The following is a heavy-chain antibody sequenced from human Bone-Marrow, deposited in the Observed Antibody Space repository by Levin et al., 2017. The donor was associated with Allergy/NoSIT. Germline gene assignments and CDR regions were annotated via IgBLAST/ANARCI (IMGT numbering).Heavy chain of an antibody. J-gene: IGHJ4*02. V-gene: IGHV3-33*01. D-gene: IGHD1-26*01. Sequence: RAGGSLRLSCVTSGFTFRTHGMNWVRQTPGKGLEWVAVIWYDGSQKYYADSVKGRFTISRDNSKNTLWLQMNSLRVEDTAVYYCAGGDSGSYHFDFWGQGTLVTVSS. CDR1: GFTFRTHG. CDR3: AGGDSGSYHFDF. CDR2: IWYDGSQK.